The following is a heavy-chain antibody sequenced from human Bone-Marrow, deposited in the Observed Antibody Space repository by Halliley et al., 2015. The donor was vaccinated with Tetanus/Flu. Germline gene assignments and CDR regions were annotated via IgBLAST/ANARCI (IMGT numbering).Heavy chain of an antibody. CDR2: INGSGNT. V-gene: IGHV4-34*01. Sequence: KGLEWIGEINGSGNTTYDPPLGSRVTIPVDPSKNHFSLNLSSVTAADTALYFCARGLFGGAANWGQGTLVTVS. J-gene: IGHJ4*02. CDR3: ARGLFGGAAN. D-gene: IGHD3-16*01.